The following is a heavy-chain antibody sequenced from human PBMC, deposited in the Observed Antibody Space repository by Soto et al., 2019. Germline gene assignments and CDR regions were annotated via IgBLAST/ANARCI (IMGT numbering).Heavy chain of an antibody. CDR2: VFYGGT. V-gene: IGHV4-59*01. D-gene: IGHD3-16*01. Sequence: TISDTNSACGGSMWVNEVALIRQSPDKGLEWLGYVFYGGTDYNPSLEGRVTMSVETSKSQFSLKLTSVTAADTAVYYCASYRGAFYFDSWVQGIPVTVSS. CDR3: ASYRGAFYFDS. CDR1: GGSMWVNE. J-gene: IGHJ4*02.